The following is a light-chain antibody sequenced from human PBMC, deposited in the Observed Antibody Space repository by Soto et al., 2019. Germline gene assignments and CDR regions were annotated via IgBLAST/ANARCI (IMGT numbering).Light chain of an antibody. CDR1: HSVISN. J-gene: IGKJ2*01. CDR2: GAS. V-gene: IGKV3-15*01. CDR3: QQYDNWPPYT. Sequence: EIVMTQSPATLSVSPGERATLSYRASHSVISNLAWYQHKPGQAPRLLIYGASTRATGIPARFIGSGSGTEFTLTISSLQSEDFAVYYCQQYDNWPPYTFGQGTKLEIK.